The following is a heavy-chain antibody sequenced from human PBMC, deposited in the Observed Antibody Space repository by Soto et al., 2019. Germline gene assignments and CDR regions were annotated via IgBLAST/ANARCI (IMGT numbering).Heavy chain of an antibody. J-gene: IGHJ6*02. V-gene: IGHV3-48*03. D-gene: IGHD3-10*01. Sequence: GSLRLSCAASGFTFSSYEMNWFRQSPGKGLEWVSYISSGSTIYYADSVKGRFTISRDNAKNSLYLQMNSLRAEDTAVYYCARGHNVLLWFGDTSLTHVWGQGTTVTVS. CDR3: ARGHNVLLWFGDTSLTHV. CDR1: GFTFSSYE. CDR2: ISSGSTI.